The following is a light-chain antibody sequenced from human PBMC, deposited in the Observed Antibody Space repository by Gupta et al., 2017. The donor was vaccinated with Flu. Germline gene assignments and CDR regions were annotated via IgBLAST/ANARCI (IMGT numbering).Light chain of an antibody. V-gene: IGLV3-25*02. CDR1: ALPKQY. CDR2: KDS. CDR3: KSADSSGTYLWV. Sequence: SYDLTQPPSVSVSPGQTARITCSGDALPKQYAYWYQQKQGQAPVLVIYKDSERPSGIPERFSGSSSGTTVTLTISGVQAEDEADYYCKSADSSGTYLWVFGGGTKLTVL. J-gene: IGLJ3*02.